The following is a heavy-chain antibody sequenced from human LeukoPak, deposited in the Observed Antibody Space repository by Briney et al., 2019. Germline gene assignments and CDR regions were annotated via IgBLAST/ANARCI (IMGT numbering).Heavy chain of an antibody. CDR3: AKDPVWFGELFYTSWFDP. V-gene: IGHV3-23*01. CDR2: ISGSGGST. Sequence: GGSLRLSCAASGFTFSSYAMSWVRQAPGKGLEWVSAISGSGGSTYYADSVKGRFTISRDNSKNTLYLQMNSLRAEDTAVYYCAKDPVWFGELFYTSWFDPWGQGTLVTVSS. J-gene: IGHJ5*02. CDR1: GFTFSSYA. D-gene: IGHD3-10*01.